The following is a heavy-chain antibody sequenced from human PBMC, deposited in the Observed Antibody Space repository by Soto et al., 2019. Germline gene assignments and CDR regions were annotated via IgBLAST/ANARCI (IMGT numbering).Heavy chain of an antibody. Sequence: QMQLVQSGPEVKNPGTSVKVSCKASGFTFTRSAMQWVRQARGQRLEWIGWIVVGSGHTNYAQKFQERVTITRDMSTNTAYMELSSLRSEDTAVYYCAADVECNSANCYPYNFDCWGQGTLVTVSS. CDR1: GFTFTRSA. J-gene: IGHJ4*02. D-gene: IGHD2-2*01. CDR3: AADVECNSANCYPYNFDC. V-gene: IGHV1-58*02. CDR2: IVVGSGHT.